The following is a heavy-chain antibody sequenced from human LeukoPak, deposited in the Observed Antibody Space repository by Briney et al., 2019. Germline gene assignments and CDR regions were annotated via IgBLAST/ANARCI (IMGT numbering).Heavy chain of an antibody. Sequence: GASVKVSCKASGYTFTDYYVHWVRQAPGQGLEWMGWINPNSGDTNYAQKFQGRVTMTRDTSISTAYMDLSRLKSDDTAVYCCAMLRGAYWGQGTLVTVSS. CDR1: GYTFTDYY. J-gene: IGHJ4*02. V-gene: IGHV1-2*02. CDR2: INPNSGDT. D-gene: IGHD3-16*01. CDR3: AMLRGAY.